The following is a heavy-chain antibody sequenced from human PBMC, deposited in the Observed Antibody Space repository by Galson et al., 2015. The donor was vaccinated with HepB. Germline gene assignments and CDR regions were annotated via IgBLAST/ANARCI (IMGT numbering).Heavy chain of an antibody. D-gene: IGHD3-10*01. J-gene: IGHJ5*02. CDR1: GFTFRNYA. V-gene: IGHV3-30-3*01. CDR2: TSLEGSNK. Sequence: SLRLSCAASGFTFRNYAFHWVRQAPGKGLEWVAVTSLEGSNKYYADSVKGRFTISKDNSKSTLYLEMIGLRAEDTAVYYCARDRAEFRYSGWLDPWGQGTLVTVSS. CDR3: ARDRAEFRYSGWLDP.